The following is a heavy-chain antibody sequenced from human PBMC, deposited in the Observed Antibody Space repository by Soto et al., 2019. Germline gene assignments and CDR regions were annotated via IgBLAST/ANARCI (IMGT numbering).Heavy chain of an antibody. CDR3: ARDLWGYCGTDCYPLDV. CDR2: MYNTGST. D-gene: IGHD2-21*02. CDR1: GGSISGYY. J-gene: IGHJ6*02. Sequence: SETLSLTCTASGGSISGYYWSWIRQPPGKGLEWIGYMYNTGSTVYNPSFKSRVTISVDTSKNQFSLKLNSVTAADTAVYYCARDLWGYCGTDCYPLDVWGQGTTVTVS. V-gene: IGHV4-59*01.